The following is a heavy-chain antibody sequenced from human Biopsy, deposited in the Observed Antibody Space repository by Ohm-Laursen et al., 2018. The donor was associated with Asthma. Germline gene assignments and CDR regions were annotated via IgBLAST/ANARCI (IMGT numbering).Heavy chain of an antibody. V-gene: IGHV1-2*06. J-gene: IGHJ5*02. CDR3: ARGQKSAGDRWFDP. D-gene: IGHD6-13*01. CDR2: INPNSGGT. CDR1: GYTFIGCH. Sequence: ASVKVSCKASGYTFIGCHIHWMRQAPGQGLEWMGRINPNSGGTNYAQKFQGRVTMTRDTSISTAYMEASRLRSDDTAVYYCARGQKSAGDRWFDPWGQGTLVTVSS.